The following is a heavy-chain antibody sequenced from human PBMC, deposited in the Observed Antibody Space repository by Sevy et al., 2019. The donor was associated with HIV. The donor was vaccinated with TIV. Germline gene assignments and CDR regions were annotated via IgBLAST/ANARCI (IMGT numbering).Heavy chain of an antibody. D-gene: IGHD3-10*01. Sequence: GGSLRLSCAASGFTFSSYAMSWVRQAPGKGLEWVSAISGSGGSTYYADSVKGRFTISRDNSKNTLYLQMNSLRAEDTVVYYCAKGGTLMVRGVIITQKNDYWGQGTLVTVSS. J-gene: IGHJ4*02. CDR3: AKGGTLMVRGVIITQKNDY. V-gene: IGHV3-23*01. CDR1: GFTFSSYA. CDR2: ISGSGGST.